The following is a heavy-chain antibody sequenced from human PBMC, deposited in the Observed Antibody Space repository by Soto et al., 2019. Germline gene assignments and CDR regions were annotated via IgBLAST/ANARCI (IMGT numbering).Heavy chain of an antibody. CDR2: ISSSSSYI. Sequence: GGSLRLSCAASGFTLSSYSMNCVRQAPGKGLEWVSSISSSSSYIYHADSVTGRFTISRDNAKNSLYLQMNSLRAEDTAVYYCARDFPFTRITIFGVVTPYGMDVWGQGTTVTVSS. CDR1: GFTLSSYS. D-gene: IGHD3-3*01. CDR3: ARDFPFTRITIFGVVTPYGMDV. V-gene: IGHV3-21*01. J-gene: IGHJ6*02.